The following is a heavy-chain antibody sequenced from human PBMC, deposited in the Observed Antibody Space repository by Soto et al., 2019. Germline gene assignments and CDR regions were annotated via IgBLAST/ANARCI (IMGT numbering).Heavy chain of an antibody. CDR2: ISGNGGST. Sequence: GGSLRLSCAASGFTFSSYAMSWVRQAPGRGLEWVSIISGNGGSTYYAASVKGRFTISRDNTKNTLYLQMDSLTAEDTAVYYCAKGSESSTSYTLDFDFWGQGALVTVSS. J-gene: IGHJ4*02. CDR1: GFTFSSYA. V-gene: IGHV3-23*01. CDR3: AKGSESSTSYTLDFDF. D-gene: IGHD6-6*01.